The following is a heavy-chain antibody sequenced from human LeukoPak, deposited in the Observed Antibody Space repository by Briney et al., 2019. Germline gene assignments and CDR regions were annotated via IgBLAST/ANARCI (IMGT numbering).Heavy chain of an antibody. V-gene: IGHV3-23*01. CDR2: VTADST. J-gene: IGHJ4*02. CDR1: GFTFGTYA. CDR3: AKGATGYCSSTSCLYYFDY. D-gene: IGHD2-2*01. Sequence: GGSLRLSCAASGFTFGTYAMSWVRQAPGKGLEWVSTVTADSTYYADSVKGRFTISRDNSKNTMYLQMDSPRAEDTAVYYCAKGATGYCSSTSCLYYFDYWGQGTLVTVSS.